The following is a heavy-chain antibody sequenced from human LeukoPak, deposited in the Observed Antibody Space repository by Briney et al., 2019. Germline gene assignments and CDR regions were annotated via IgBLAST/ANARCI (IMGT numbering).Heavy chain of an antibody. CDR1: GYTFTSYY. D-gene: IGHD5-24*01. V-gene: IGHV1-46*01. J-gene: IGHJ3*02. CDR3: ARDSEPVEMATGMAFDI. CDR2: INPSGGST. Sequence: ASVKVSCKACGYTFTSYYMHWVRQAPGQGLEWMGIINPSGGSTSYAQKFQGRVTMTRDTSTSTVYMELSSLRSEDTAVYYCARDSEPVEMATGMAFDIWGQGTMVTVSS.